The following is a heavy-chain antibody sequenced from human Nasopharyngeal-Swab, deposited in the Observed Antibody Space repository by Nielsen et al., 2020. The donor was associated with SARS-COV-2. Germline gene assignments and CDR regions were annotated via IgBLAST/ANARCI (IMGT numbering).Heavy chain of an antibody. V-gene: IGHV4-39*01. J-gene: IGHJ4*02. CDR2: IYYSGST. Sequence: GSLRLSCTVSGGSISSSSYYWGWIRQPPGKGLEWIGSIYYSGSTYYNPSLKSRVTISVDTSKNPFSLKRSSVTAADTAVYYCARLGIAARWGYWGQGTLVTVS. CDR1: GGSISSSSYY. CDR3: ARLGIAARWGY. D-gene: IGHD6-6*01.